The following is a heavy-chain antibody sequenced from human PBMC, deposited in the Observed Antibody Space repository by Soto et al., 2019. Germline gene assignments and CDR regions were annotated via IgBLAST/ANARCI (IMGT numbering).Heavy chain of an antibody. Sequence: VQLVQSGAEVRKPGASVKVSCEASGYTFTDYYLHWVRQAPGQGLEWLGRIHPNSGDTNYAQKFQGRVTMTIDTAIITLYTELNRLTSNDTGVDFCARDRPTGIDRESDYWGQGTLVTVSS. D-gene: IGHD3-22*01. CDR2: IHPNSGDT. CDR3: ARDRPTGIDRESDY. V-gene: IGHV1-2*05. CDR1: GYTFTDYY. J-gene: IGHJ4*02.